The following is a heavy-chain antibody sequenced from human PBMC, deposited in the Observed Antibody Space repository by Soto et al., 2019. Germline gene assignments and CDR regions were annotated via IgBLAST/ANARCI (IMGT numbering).Heavy chain of an antibody. D-gene: IGHD1-7*01. CDR3: AKDRVGGTFYTPLGF. J-gene: IGHJ4*02. Sequence: GSLRLSCQASGFNFDNYGMHWVRQAPGKGLEWVAVITYDGSNKYYADSVKGRFTISRDNYKNTLSLHLNTLKPEYTAVYHCAKDRVGGTFYTPLGFWGQGTLVTVSS. CDR1: GFNFDNYG. V-gene: IGHV3-30*18. CDR2: ITYDGSNK.